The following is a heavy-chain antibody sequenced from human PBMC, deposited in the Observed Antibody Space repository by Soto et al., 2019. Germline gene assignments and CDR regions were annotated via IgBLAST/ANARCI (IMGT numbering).Heavy chain of an antibody. D-gene: IGHD3-10*01. J-gene: IGHJ5*02. Sequence: SETLSLTCAVSGGSISSSNWWSWVRQPPGKGLEWIGEIYHSGSTNYNPSLKSRVTISVDKSKNQFSLKLSSVTAADTAMYYCARDPAGGSGSYSNWFDPWGQGTLVTVSP. V-gene: IGHV4-4*02. CDR1: GGSISSSNW. CDR3: ARDPAGGSGSYSNWFDP. CDR2: IYHSGST.